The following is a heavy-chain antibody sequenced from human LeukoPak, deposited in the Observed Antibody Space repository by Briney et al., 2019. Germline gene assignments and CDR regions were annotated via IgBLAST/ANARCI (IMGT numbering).Heavy chain of an antibody. V-gene: IGHV3-23*01. CDR2: ISNSGGST. Sequence: PGGSLRLSCAASGFTFSNNAMSWVRQAPGGGLEWVSAISNSGGSTYYADSVKGRFTISRDNSKNTLYLQMSSLRAEDTAVYYCVKSDCSGGSCYEYRYYYGMDVWGQGTTVTVSS. CDR1: GFTFSNNA. D-gene: IGHD2-15*01. CDR3: VKSDCSGGSCYEYRYYYGMDV. J-gene: IGHJ6*02.